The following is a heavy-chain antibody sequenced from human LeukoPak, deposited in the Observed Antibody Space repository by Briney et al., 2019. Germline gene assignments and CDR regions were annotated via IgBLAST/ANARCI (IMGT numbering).Heavy chain of an antibody. CDR1: GFTFSSYS. Sequence: GGSLRLSCAASGFTFSSYSMNWARQAPGKGLEWVSSISSSSSYIYYADSVKGRFTISRDNAKNSLYLQMNSLRAEDTAVYYCARALYGDYNYYYYYMDVWGKGTTVTVSS. D-gene: IGHD4-17*01. V-gene: IGHV3-21*01. CDR2: ISSSSSYI. CDR3: ARALYGDYNYYYYYMDV. J-gene: IGHJ6*03.